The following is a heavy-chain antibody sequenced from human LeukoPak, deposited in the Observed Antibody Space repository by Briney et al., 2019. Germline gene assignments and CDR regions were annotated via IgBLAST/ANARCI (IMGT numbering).Heavy chain of an antibody. V-gene: IGHV3-21*01. CDR1: GFTFSSYS. D-gene: IGHD6-19*01. Sequence: PGGSLRLSCAASGFTFSSYSMNWVRQAPGKGLEWVSSISSSSSYKYYADSVKGRFTISRDNSKNSLYLQMNSLRAEDTAVYYCAKGAGGGSGWYDFFDYWGQGTLVTVSS. CDR3: AKGAGGGSGWYDFFDY. J-gene: IGHJ4*02. CDR2: ISSSSSYK.